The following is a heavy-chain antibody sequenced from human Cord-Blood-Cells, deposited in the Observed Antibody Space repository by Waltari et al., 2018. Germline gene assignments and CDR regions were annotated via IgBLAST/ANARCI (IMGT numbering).Heavy chain of an antibody. J-gene: IGHJ5*02. V-gene: IGHV5-51*01. CDR2: IYPGDSDT. CDR1: GYSFTSYW. Sequence: EVQLVQSGAEVKKPGESLKISCKGSGYSFTSYWIGWVRQMPGKGLEWMGIIYPGDSDTRSSPSFQGQVTISADKSISTAYLQWSSLKASDTAMYYCARRRITMVRGVIIDWFDPWGQGTLVTVSS. CDR3: ARRRITMVRGVIIDWFDP. D-gene: IGHD3-10*01.